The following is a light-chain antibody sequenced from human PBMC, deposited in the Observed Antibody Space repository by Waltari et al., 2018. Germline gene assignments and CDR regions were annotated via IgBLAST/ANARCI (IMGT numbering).Light chain of an antibody. Sequence: QSVLTQPPSASGTLGQRVTIPCSGSSSHIGRNVCSGYQQIPGTAPTPLIHRPHRGPSGVPDRFAASRSGTSASLAISGLQAADEADYYCSAWDDSLNGPVVFGGGTKLTVL. V-gene: IGLV1-44*01. CDR3: SAWDDSLNGPVV. CDR2: RPH. CDR1: SSHIGRNV. J-gene: IGLJ2*01.